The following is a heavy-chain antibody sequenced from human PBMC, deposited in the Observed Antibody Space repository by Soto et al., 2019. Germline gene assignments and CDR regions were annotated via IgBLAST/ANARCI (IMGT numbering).Heavy chain of an antibody. J-gene: IGHJ4*02. Sequence: QVQLVESGGGVVQPGRSLRRSCGASGFTFSNYGMHWVRQAPGKGLEWVAFISNDGSNKNYGDSVKGRFSISRDNSENTLSLQLNSLRAEDTAVYFCAKDQLPVYYYHSRGPFVSWGLGTLVTVSS. CDR1: GFTFSNYG. CDR2: ISNDGSNK. V-gene: IGHV3-30*18. D-gene: IGHD3-22*01. CDR3: AKDQLPVYYYHSRGPFVS.